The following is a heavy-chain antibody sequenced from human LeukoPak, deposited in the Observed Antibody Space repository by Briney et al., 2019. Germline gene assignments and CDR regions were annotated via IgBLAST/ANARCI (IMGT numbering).Heavy chain of an antibody. CDR2: IKSKTDGGTT. J-gene: IGHJ4*02. Sequence: PGGSLRLSCAASGFTFSNAWMSWARQAPGKGLEWVGRIKSKTDGGTTDYAALVKGRFTISRDDSKNTLYLRMNSLKTEDTAVYYIITAGPHESFDYWGQGTLVTVSS. CDR3: ITAGPHESFDY. CDR1: GFTFSNAW. V-gene: IGHV3-15*01.